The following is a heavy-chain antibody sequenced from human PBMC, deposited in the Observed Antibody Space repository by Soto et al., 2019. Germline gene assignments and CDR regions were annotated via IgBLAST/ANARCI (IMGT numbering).Heavy chain of an antibody. CDR1: GYTFTNYY. CDR3: ARGQFTTVTTWWYFDY. J-gene: IGHJ4*02. Sequence: RASVKVSCTASGYTFTNYYIHWVRQAPGQGLEWMGIINPSTGSTTYAQKFQGRVTLTRDTSTSTVYMDLSSLRSEDTAVYYCARGQFTTVTTWWYFDYWGQGVLVTDSA. V-gene: IGHV1-46*01. D-gene: IGHD4-17*01. CDR2: INPSTGST.